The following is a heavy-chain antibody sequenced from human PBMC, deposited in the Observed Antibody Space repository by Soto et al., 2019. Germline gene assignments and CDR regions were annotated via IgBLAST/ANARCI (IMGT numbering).Heavy chain of an antibody. CDR3: ATLRGVVPAAPFDC. D-gene: IGHD2-2*01. CDR2: ISSSSSYI. CDR1: GFTFSSYS. Sequence: EVQLVESGGGLVKPGGSLRLSCAASGFTFSSYSMNWVRQAPGKGLEWVSSISSSSSYIYYADSVKGRFTISRDNAKNSVYLQMNSLRAEDTAVYYCATLRGVVPAAPFDCWGQGTLVTVSS. V-gene: IGHV3-21*01. J-gene: IGHJ4*02.